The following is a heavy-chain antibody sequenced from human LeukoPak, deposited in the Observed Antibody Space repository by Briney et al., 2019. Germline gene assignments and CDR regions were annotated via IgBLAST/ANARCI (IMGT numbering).Heavy chain of an antibody. CDR2: IYPADSDT. D-gene: IGHD6-19*01. CDR1: GYSFTSYW. J-gene: IGHJ4*02. V-gene: IGHV5-51*01. CDR3: TRLSDSGWYSAY. Sequence: PGESLKISCKGSGYSFTSYWIGWVRQMPGKVLEWMGIIYPADSDTRYSPSFQGQVTFSVDKSISTAYLQWSSLKASDTAIYYCTRLSDSGWYSAYWGQGTLVTVSS.